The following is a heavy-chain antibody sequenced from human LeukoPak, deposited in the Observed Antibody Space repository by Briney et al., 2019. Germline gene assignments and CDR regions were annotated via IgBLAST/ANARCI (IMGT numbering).Heavy chain of an antibody. D-gene: IGHD2-2*01. J-gene: IGHJ4*02. CDR2: ISGSGGST. Sequence: PGGSLRLSCAASGFTFSSYWMSWVHQAPGKGLEWVSAISGSGGSTYYADSVKGRFTISRDNSKNTLYLQMNSLRAEDTAVYYCAKDRGVVVPAATTYWGQGTLVTVSS. V-gene: IGHV3-23*01. CDR3: AKDRGVVVPAATTY. CDR1: GFTFSSYW.